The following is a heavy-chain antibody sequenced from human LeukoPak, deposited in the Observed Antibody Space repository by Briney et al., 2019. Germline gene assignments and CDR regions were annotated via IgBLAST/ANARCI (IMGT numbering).Heavy chain of an antibody. V-gene: IGHV5-51*01. Sequence: GEALKISCNGSGYSFTSYWIGCVRHMPGERLQWMMIIYPDDSDTRYSPSFQGQVTISADKSISTAYLQWSSLKASDTAMYYCALGSGSYYLAFDYWGQGTLVTVSS. D-gene: IGHD3-10*01. CDR3: ALGSGSYYLAFDY. J-gene: IGHJ4*02. CDR1: GYSFTSYW. CDR2: IYPDDSDT.